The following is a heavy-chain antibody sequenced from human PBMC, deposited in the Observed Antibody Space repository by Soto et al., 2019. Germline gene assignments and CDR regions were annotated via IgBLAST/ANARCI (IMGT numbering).Heavy chain of an antibody. D-gene: IGHD1-26*01. Sequence: EVQLVESGGGLVQPGGSLRLSCAASGFTFSSYSMNWVCQAPGKGLEWVSYISSSSSTIYYADSVKGRFTISRDNAKNSLYLQRNSLRDEDTAVYYCAREGGSLNWFDPWGQGPLVTVSS. J-gene: IGHJ5*02. V-gene: IGHV3-48*02. CDR2: ISSSSSTI. CDR1: GFTFSSYS. CDR3: AREGGSLNWFDP.